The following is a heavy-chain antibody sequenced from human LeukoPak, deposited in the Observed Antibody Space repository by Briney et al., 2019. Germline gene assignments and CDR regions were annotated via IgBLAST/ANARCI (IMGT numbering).Heavy chain of an antibody. CDR1: GFTLSSYA. CDR2: ISGSGGST. D-gene: IGHD3-3*01. Sequence: GGSLRLSCAASGFTLSSYAMSWVRQAPGKGLEWVSAISGSGGSTYYADSVKGRFTISRDNSKNTLYLQMNSLRAEDTAVYYCAKFTIFGVVNSYWGQGTLVTVSS. CDR3: AKFTIFGVVNSY. V-gene: IGHV3-23*01. J-gene: IGHJ4*02.